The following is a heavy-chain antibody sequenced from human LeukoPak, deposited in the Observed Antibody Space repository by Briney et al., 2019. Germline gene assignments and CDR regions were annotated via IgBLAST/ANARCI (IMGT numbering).Heavy chain of an antibody. J-gene: IGHJ6*02. V-gene: IGHV3-53*01. Sequence: GGSLRLSCAASGFTFSSYWMHWVRQAPGKGLEWVSLTYSDGSTSYTESVKGRFTISRDNSKNTLSLQLNSLRAEDTAVYYCARDGGSSTKEPSGGYYYYGMDVWGQGTTVTVSS. D-gene: IGHD1-1*01. CDR3: ARDGGSSTKEPSGGYYYYGMDV. CDR1: GFTFSSYW. CDR2: TYSDGST.